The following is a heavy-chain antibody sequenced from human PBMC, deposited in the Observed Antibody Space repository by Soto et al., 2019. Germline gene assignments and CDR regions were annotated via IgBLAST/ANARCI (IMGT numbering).Heavy chain of an antibody. Sequence: SETLSLTCAVYGGSFSGYYWSWIRQPPGKGLEWIGEINHSGSTNYNPSLKSRVTISVDTSKNQFSLKLSSVTAADTAVYYCARATLSEYYYDSSPLSYFDYWGQGTLVTVSS. CDR3: ARATLSEYYYDSSPLSYFDY. V-gene: IGHV4-34*01. D-gene: IGHD3-22*01. J-gene: IGHJ4*02. CDR2: INHSGST. CDR1: GGSFSGYY.